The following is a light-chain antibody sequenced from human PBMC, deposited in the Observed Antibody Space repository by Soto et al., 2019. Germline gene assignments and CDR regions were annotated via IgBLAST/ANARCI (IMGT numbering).Light chain of an antibody. J-gene: IGKJ5*01. Sequence: EIVLAQSPATLALSPGEIATLSCRATQSVSTYLAWYQQRPGQAPRLLIYDASYRATDIPPRFSGSGSGTDFTLTISSLEPEDFAVYYCQQRRSWPPTITFGQGTRLEIK. V-gene: IGKV3-11*01. CDR3: QQRRSWPPTIT. CDR1: QSVSTY. CDR2: DAS.